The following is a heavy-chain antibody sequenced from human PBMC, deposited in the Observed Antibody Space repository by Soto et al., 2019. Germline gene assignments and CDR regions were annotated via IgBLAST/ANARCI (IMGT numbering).Heavy chain of an antibody. J-gene: IGHJ6*02. CDR1: GYSFSSYW. CDR2: IYPGDSDT. D-gene: IGHD2-2*01. Sequence: GESLKISCKGSGYSFSSYWIVWVRQMPGKGLEWMGTIYPGDSDTRYSPSFQGQVTISADKSISTAYLQWNSLKASDTAMYFCARNKGYCSSISCYGMDVWGQGAAVTVSS. CDR3: ARNKGYCSSISCYGMDV. V-gene: IGHV5-51*01.